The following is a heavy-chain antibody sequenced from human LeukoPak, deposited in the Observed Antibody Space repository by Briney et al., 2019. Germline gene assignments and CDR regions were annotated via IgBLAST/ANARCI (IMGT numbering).Heavy chain of an antibody. V-gene: IGHV3-30*04. CDR2: ISYDGSNK. CDR1: GFTFSSYA. J-gene: IGHJ3*02. CDR3: ARDSYAFDI. Sequence: GGSLRLSCAASGFTFSSYAMHWVRQAPGKGLEWVAVISYDGSNKYYADSVKGRFTISRDNSKNTLYLQMNSLRAEDTAVHYCARDSYAFDIWGQGTMVTVSS.